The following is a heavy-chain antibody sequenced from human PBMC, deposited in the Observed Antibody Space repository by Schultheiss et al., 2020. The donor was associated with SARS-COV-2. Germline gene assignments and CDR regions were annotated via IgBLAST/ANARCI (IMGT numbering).Heavy chain of an antibody. CDR2: IYYSGST. J-gene: IGHJ4*02. V-gene: IGHV4-59*08. CDR1: GGSFSGYY. Sequence: SETLSLTCAVYGGSFSGYYWGWIRQPPGKGLEWIGYIYYSGSTNYNPSLKSRVTMSVDTSKNQFSLKLSSVTAADTAVYYCASWGFYDYVWGSYPGGFDYWGQGTLVTVSS. D-gene: IGHD3-16*02. CDR3: ASWGFYDYVWGSYPGGFDY.